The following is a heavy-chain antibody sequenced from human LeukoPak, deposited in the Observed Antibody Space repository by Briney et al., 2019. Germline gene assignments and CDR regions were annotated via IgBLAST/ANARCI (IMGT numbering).Heavy chain of an antibody. J-gene: IGHJ4*02. Sequence: PSETLSLTCTVSGGSISSYYWSWIRQPPGKGLEWIGDIYYSGSTNYNPSLKSRVTISVGPSKNHFSLKLSSVTAADTAVYYCARSYYYDSSGYYYLDYWGQGTLVTVSS. CDR2: IYYSGST. V-gene: IGHV4-59*01. D-gene: IGHD3-22*01. CDR1: GGSISSYY. CDR3: ARSYYYDSSGYYYLDY.